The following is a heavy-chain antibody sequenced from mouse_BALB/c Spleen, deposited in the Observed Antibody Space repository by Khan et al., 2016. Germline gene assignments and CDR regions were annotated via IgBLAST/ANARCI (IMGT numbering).Heavy chain of an antibody. J-gene: IGHJ3*01. CDR1: GFNIKDTY. CDR3: VRSAVYEYAWFAY. V-gene: IGHV14-3*02. Sequence: VQLQQSGAELVKPGASVKLSCTTSGFNIKDTYMHWVKQRPEQGLEWIGRIDPANGNTKYDPKFQGKAIITADTSSSTAYLQLSSLTSEDTAVYYSVRSAVYEYAWFAYWGQGTLVTVSA. CDR2: IDPANGNT. D-gene: IGHD1-1*02.